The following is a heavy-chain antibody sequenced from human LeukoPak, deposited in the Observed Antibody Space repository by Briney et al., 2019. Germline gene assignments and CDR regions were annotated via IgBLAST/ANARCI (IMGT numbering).Heavy chain of an antibody. D-gene: IGHD1-26*01. V-gene: IGHV3-30-3*01. CDR1: GFRFSNYA. CDR2: ISYDASNN. J-gene: IGHJ4*02. Sequence: GGSLRLSCAASGFRFSNYAMHWVRQAPGKGLEWVAVISYDASNNYYADSVKGRFTISRDNAKNTLYLQMNSLRVEDTAVYYCASGIRAFDNWGQGTLVTVSA. CDR3: ASGIRAFDN.